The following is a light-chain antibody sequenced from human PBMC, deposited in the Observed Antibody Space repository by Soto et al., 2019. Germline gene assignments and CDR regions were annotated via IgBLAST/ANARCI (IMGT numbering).Light chain of an antibody. J-gene: IGLJ1*01. V-gene: IGLV2-23*01. CDR3: FSYAGRSTYV. Sequence: QAVLTQPASVSGSPGQSITISCTGTSSDVGSYTLVSWYQQHPGKAPKLMIYEGDKRPSGVSNRFSGSKSGNTASLTISGLRPEDEADYYCFSYAGRSTYVFGTGTKLTVL. CDR1: SSDVGSYTL. CDR2: EGD.